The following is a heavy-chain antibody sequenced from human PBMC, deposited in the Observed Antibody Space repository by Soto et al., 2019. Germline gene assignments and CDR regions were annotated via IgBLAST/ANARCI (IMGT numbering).Heavy chain of an antibody. CDR3: ARGANIAARPGYYYYYMDV. Sequence: QVPLVQSGAEVKKPGASVKVSCKASGYTFTGYYMHWVRQAPGQGLEWMGWINPNSGGTNYAQKFQGWVTMTRDTSISTAYMELSRLRSDDTAVYYCARGANIAARPGYYYYYMDVWGKGTTVTVSS. CDR2: INPNSGGT. J-gene: IGHJ6*03. V-gene: IGHV1-2*04. D-gene: IGHD6-6*01. CDR1: GYTFTGYY.